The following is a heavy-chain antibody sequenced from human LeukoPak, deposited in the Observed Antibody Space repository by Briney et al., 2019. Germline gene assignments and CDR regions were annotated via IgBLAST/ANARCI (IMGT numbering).Heavy chain of an antibody. CDR2: INPNSGGT. CDR3: ARKYKATISFDP. CDR1: GYTFTSYG. Sequence: ASVKVSCKASGYTFTSYGISWVRQAPGQGLEWMGWINPNSGGTNYAQKFQGRVTMTRDTSISTAYMELSRLRSDDTAVYYCARKYKATISFDPWGQGTLVTVSS. V-gene: IGHV1-2*02. D-gene: IGHD5-12*01. J-gene: IGHJ5*02.